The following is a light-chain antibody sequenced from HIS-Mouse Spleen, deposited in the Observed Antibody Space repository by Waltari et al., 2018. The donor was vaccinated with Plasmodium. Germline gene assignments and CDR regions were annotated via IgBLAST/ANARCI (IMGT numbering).Light chain of an antibody. Sequence: QSVLTQPPPASGTPGQGGTISCSGRRSNIGSNYVYWYQQLPGTAPKLLIYRNNQRPSGVPDRFSGSKSGTSASLAISGLRSEDEADYYCAAWDDSLSGPVFGGGTKLTVL. CDR1: RSNIGSNY. V-gene: IGLV1-47*01. CDR2: RNN. CDR3: AAWDDSLSGPV. J-gene: IGLJ3*02.